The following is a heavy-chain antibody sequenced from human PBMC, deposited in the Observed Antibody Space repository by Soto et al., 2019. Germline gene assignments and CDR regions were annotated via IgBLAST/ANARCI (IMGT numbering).Heavy chain of an antibody. CDR1: VGSISIGGYH. CDR2: IYYSGST. D-gene: IGHD6-13*01. J-gene: IGHJ4*02. V-gene: IGHV4-31*03. Sequence: TLSTTCTVPVGSISIGGYHWSWIRQHPGEGLEWIGFIYYSGSTYYHPSLKSRLAISLDASKEQFSLKLTSVTGADTAVYYCARVYSSPSYFDYWGQGIQVTVSS. CDR3: ARVYSSPSYFDY.